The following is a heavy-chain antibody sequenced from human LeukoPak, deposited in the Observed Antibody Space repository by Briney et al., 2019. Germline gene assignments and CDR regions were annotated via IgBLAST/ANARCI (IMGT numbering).Heavy chain of an antibody. CDR3: ARGDPTKGDGYFDY. CDR2: IIPIFGTA. V-gene: IGHV1-69*05. CDR1: GGTFSSYA. Sequence: ASVKVSCKASGGTFSSYAISWVRQAPGQGLEWMGGIIPIFGTANYAQNFQGRVTITTDESTSTAYMELSSLRSEDTAVYYCARGDPTKGDGYFDYWGQGTLVTVSS. J-gene: IGHJ4*02. D-gene: IGHD3-10*01.